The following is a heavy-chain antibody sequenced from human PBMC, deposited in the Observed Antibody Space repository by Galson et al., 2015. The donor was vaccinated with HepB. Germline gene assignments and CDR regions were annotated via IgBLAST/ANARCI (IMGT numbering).Heavy chain of an antibody. D-gene: IGHD2-21*02. CDR2: TYRGGRT. Sequence: SLRLSCAASGFAVSSNYMSWVRQAPGKGLEWVSVTYRGGRTYYADSVKGRFTISRDNPKNTLYLQMNSLRAEDTAVYYCARDEETAIPNWGQGTLVTVSS. CDR1: GFAVSSNY. CDR3: ARDEETAIPN. J-gene: IGHJ4*02. V-gene: IGHV3-66*01.